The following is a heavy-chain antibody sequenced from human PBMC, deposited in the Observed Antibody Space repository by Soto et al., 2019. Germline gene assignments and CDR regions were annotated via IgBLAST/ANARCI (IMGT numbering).Heavy chain of an antibody. CDR3: VRDPFPYYYGSGSPYYFDY. CDR1: GYTFTSYG. D-gene: IGHD3-10*01. CDR2: ISAYNGNT. V-gene: IGHV1-18*01. J-gene: IGHJ4*02. Sequence: GASVKVSCKASGYTFTSYGISWVRQAPGQGLEWMGWISAYNGNTNYAQKLQGRVTMTTDTSTSTAYMELRSLRSDDTAVYYCVRDPFPYYYGSGSPYYFDYWGQGTLVTVSS.